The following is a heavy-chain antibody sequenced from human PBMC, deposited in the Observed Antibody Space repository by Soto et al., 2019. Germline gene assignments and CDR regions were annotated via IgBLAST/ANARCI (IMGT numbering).Heavy chain of an antibody. CDR1: GGSISSGEYY. V-gene: IGHV4-30-4*01. CDR3: ARARGYGDYYFDY. CDR2: ISYSGST. D-gene: IGHD4-17*01. J-gene: IGHJ4*02. Sequence: SETLSLTCTVSGGSISSGEYYWTWIRQPPGKGLEWIGYISYSGSTHYSPSLKSRVSISVDRSKNQFSLKLSSVTAADTAVYYCARARGYGDYYFDYWGQGTLVTVSS.